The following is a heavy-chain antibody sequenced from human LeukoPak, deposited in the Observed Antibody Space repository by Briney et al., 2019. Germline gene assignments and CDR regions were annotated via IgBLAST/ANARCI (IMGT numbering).Heavy chain of an antibody. CDR1: GGTFSSYA. CDR2: IIPIFGTA. D-gene: IGHD5-12*01. Sequence: ASVKVSCKASGGTFSSYAISWVRQAPGQGLEWMGGIIPIFGTANYAQKFQGRDTITTDESTSTAYMELSSLRSEDTAVYYCARAQEIGKTYGYADYWGQGTLVTVSS. CDR3: ARAQEIGKTYGYADY. V-gene: IGHV1-69*05. J-gene: IGHJ4*02.